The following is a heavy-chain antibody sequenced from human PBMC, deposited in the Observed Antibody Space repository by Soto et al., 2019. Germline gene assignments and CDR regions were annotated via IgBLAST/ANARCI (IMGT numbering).Heavy chain of an antibody. J-gene: IGHJ5*02. CDR1: GGSISSSNW. Sequence: KTSETLSLTCAVSGGSISSSNWWSWVRQPPGKGLEWIGEIYHSGSTNYNPSLKSRVTISVDTSKNQFSLKLSSVTAADTAVYYCARGLPRSTSWANWLDPWGQGTLVTVSS. CDR2: IYHSGST. V-gene: IGHV4-4*02. D-gene: IGHD2-2*01. CDR3: ARGLPRSTSWANWLDP.